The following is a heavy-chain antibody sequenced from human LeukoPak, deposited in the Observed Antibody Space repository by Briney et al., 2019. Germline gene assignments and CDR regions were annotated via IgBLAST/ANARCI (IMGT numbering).Heavy chain of an antibody. CDR3: ARGYSNYVYYYYYSMDV. CDR1: GGSVSSGSYY. V-gene: IGHV4-39*07. J-gene: IGHJ6*02. D-gene: IGHD4-11*01. CDR2: INHSGST. Sequence: SETLSLTCTVSGGSVSSGSYYWSWIRQPPGKGLEWIGEINHSGSTYYNPSLKSRVTISVDTSKNQFSLKLSSVTAADTAVYYCARGYSNYVYYYYYSMDVWGQGTTVTVSS.